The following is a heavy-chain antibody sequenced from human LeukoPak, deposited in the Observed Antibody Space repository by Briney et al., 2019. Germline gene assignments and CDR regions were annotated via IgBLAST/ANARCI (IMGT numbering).Heavy chain of an antibody. CDR1: AHTFISYD. CDR2: ISGYNDNA. V-gene: IGHV1-18*01. D-gene: IGHD3-9*01. J-gene: IGHJ5*02. CDR3: ASQYYDILAGYGRWFDP. Sequence: AAVMVSFKASAHTFISYDVSWWRQAPGQGGEWVGWISGYNDNAKYSQKLQGRVNMTTDQSTSTVYMELRSLRSDDTAVYYCASQYYDILAGYGRWFDPWGQGTLVVVSS.